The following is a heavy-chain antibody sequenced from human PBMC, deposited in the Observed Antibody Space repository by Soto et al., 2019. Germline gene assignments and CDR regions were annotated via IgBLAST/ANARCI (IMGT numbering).Heavy chain of an antibody. Sequence: ASVKVSCKASGYTFTSYGISWVRQAPGQGLEWMGWISAYNGNTNYAQKLQGRVTMTTDTSTSTAYMELRSLRSDDTAVYYCASSNTGLGRGGGVDYDYYGMDVWGQGTTGSV. CDR3: ASSNTGLGRGGGVDYDYYGMDV. D-gene: IGHD3-16*01. CDR2: ISAYNGNT. J-gene: IGHJ6*02. V-gene: IGHV1-18*01. CDR1: GYTFTSYG.